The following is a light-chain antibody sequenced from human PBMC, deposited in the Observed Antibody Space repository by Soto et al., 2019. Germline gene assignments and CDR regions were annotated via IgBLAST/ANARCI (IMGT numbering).Light chain of an antibody. Sequence: ELVMTQSSATLSVSPGPRATLSCRASQSVSSNLAWYQQKPGQAPRVLIYGASTRATGIPDRFSGSGSGTEFILTISSLQSEDFAVYYCQEYNTWPWTFGQGTKVDI. J-gene: IGKJ1*01. CDR3: QEYNTWPWT. CDR1: QSVSSN. V-gene: IGKV3-15*01. CDR2: GAS.